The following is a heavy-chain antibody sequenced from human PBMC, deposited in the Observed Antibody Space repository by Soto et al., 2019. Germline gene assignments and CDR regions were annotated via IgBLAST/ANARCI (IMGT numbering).Heavy chain of an antibody. CDR3: ATYGSGSSGAFDI. D-gene: IGHD3-10*01. V-gene: IGHV3-7*01. CDR1: GFTFSSYW. CDR2: IKQDGSEK. Sequence: GGSLRLSCAASGFTFSSYWMSWVRQAPGKGLEWVANIKQDGSEKYYVDSVKGRFTISRDNAKNSLYLQMNSLRAEDTAVYYCATYGSGSSGAFDIWGQGTMVTVS. J-gene: IGHJ3*02.